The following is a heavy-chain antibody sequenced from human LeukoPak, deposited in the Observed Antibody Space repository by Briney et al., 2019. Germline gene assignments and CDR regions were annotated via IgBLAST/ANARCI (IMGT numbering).Heavy chain of an antibody. J-gene: IGHJ6*03. V-gene: IGHV4-61*09. Sequence: SETLSLTCTVSGDSISSGSYSWSWIRQPAGKGLEWIGHIYTSGSTNYNPSLKSRITISVDTSKNQFSLKLSSVTAADTAVYYCARAAGYYYYMDVWGKGTTVTVSS. CDR2: IYTSGST. CDR1: GDSISSGSYS. CDR3: ARAAGYYYYMDV.